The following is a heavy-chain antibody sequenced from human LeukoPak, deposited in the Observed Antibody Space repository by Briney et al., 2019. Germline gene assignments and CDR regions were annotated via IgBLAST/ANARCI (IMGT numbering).Heavy chain of an antibody. D-gene: IGHD3-3*01. V-gene: IGHV5-51*01. Sequence: VESLKISCKCSGYSFTSYWIGWVRQMPGKGLEWMWMIYPGDSDTRYSPSFQGQVTISADKSTSTAYLQWSSLKASDTAMYYCARQGTISPFDYWGQGSLVTVSS. CDR3: ARQGTISPFDY. CDR1: GYSFTSYW. CDR2: IYPGDSDT. J-gene: IGHJ4*02.